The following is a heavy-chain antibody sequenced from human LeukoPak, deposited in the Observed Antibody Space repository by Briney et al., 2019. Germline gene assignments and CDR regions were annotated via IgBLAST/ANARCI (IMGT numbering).Heavy chain of an antibody. V-gene: IGHV3-23*01. CDR1: GFTFSSYA. D-gene: IGHD1-26*01. Sequence: SGGSLRLFCAASGFTFSSYAMSWLRQAPGKGLEWVSTISSSGGSTYYADSVKGRFTISRDNSKNTLYLQMNSLRAEDTAVYYCAKVVGATTRGYFDYWGQGTLVTVSS. CDR2: ISSSGGST. J-gene: IGHJ4*02. CDR3: AKVVGATTRGYFDY.